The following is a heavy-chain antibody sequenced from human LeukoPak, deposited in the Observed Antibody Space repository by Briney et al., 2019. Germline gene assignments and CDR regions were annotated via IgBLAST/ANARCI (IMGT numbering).Heavy chain of an antibody. CDR2: IWYDGSNK. J-gene: IGHJ3*02. V-gene: IGHV3-33*06. CDR3: AKAQGVGATTCAFDI. CDR1: GFTFSSYG. D-gene: IGHD1-26*01. Sequence: PGRSLRLSCAASGFTFSSYGMHWVRQAPGKGLEWVAVIWYDGSNKYYADSVKGRFIISRDNSKNTLYLQMNSLGAEDTAVYYCAKAQGVGATTCAFDIWGQGTMVTVSS.